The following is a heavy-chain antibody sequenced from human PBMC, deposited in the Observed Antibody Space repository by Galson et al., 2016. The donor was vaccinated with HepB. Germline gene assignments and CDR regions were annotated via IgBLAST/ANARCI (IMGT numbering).Heavy chain of an antibody. J-gene: IGHJ4*02. CDR1: GFTFSSYG. Sequence: SLRLSCAASGFTFSSYGMHWVRQAPGKGLECVAVIWADGGNKYYVDPVKGRFTISRDNSKNTVYLQMNSLRADDTAVYYCAKDMYTGSYIIDYWGQGTLVTVSS. CDR3: AKDMYTGSYIIDY. CDR2: IWADGGNK. D-gene: IGHD1-26*01. V-gene: IGHV3-33*06.